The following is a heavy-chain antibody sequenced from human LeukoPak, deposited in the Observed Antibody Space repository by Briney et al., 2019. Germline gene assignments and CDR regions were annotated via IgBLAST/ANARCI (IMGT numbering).Heavy chain of an antibody. D-gene: IGHD5-18*01. V-gene: IGHV3-49*04. Sequence: GGSLRLSCTASGYTFGDYAMSWVRQAPGKGLEWVGFIRTKGYGGTTEYAASVKGRFTISRDDSKNIAYLQMNSLKTEDTAVYYCARQDTGDYWGQGTLVTVSS. CDR2: IRTKGYGGTT. J-gene: IGHJ4*02. CDR3: ARQDTGDY. CDR1: GYTFGDYA.